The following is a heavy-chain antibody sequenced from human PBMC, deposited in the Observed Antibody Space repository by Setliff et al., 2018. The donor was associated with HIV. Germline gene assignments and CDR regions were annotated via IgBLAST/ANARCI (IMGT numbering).Heavy chain of an antibody. J-gene: IGHJ3*02. CDR1: GYSISSHY. CDR3: ARRTIWGDAFDI. D-gene: IGHD3-16*01. V-gene: IGHV4-38-2*02. CDR2: IFHSGNT. Sequence: PSETLSLTCTVSGYSISSHYWGWIRQPPGKGLEWIGNIFHSGNTDQNPSLKSRVTMSVETSENQFSLRLNSVTAADTAVYYCARRTIWGDAFDIWGRGTMVTVSS.